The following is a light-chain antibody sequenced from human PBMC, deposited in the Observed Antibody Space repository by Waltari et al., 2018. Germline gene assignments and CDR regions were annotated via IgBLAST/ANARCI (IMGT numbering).Light chain of an antibody. CDR2: ESS. V-gene: IGKV1-33*01. CDR1: QDISFY. Sequence: DIQMTQSPSSLSASVGDRVPITCQASQDISFYLNWYQQKPGKAPKLLISESSNLATGVPSRFSGSRSGTHFTFTISSLQPEDVASYYCQQYDNLPSVAFGGGTKVEL. CDR3: QQYDNLPSVA. J-gene: IGKJ4*01.